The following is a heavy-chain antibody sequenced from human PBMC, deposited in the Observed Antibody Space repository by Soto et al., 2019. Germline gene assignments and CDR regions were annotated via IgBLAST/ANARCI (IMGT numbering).Heavy chain of an antibody. J-gene: IGHJ5*02. V-gene: IGHV3-23*01. CDR1: GFTFSSYA. CDR3: AKAWGPLGYCSSTSCSPFDP. D-gene: IGHD2-2*01. Sequence: GGSLRLSCAASGFTFSSYAMSWVRQAPGKGLEWVSAISGSGGSTYYADSVKGRFTISRDNSKNTLYLQMNSLRAEDTAVYYCAKAWGPLGYCSSTSCSPFDPWGQGTLVTVSS. CDR2: ISGSGGST.